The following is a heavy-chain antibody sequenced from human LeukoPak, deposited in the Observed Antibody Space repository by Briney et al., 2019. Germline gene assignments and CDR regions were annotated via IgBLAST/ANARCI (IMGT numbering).Heavy chain of an antibody. CDR1: GFTFSSYG. Sequence: GRSLRLSCAASGFTFSSYGMHWVRQAPGKGLEWVAVISYDGSNKYYADSVKGRFTISRDNSKNTLYLQMNSLRAEDTAVYYCAKDRMATIFGVATERGFDPWGQGTLVTVSS. D-gene: IGHD3-3*01. CDR3: AKDRMATIFGVATERGFDP. V-gene: IGHV3-30*18. J-gene: IGHJ5*02. CDR2: ISYDGSNK.